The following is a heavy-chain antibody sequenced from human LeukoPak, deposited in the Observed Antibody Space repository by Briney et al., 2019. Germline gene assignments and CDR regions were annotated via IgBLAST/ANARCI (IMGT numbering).Heavy chain of an antibody. V-gene: IGHV1-2*02. CDR1: GYTFTGYY. D-gene: IGHD2-21*02. CDR3: ARDPRMLAYCGGDCSGGWYFDL. J-gene: IGHJ2*01. CDR2: INPNSGGT. Sequence: ASVKVSCKASGYTFTGYYMHWVRQAPGQGLEWMGWINPNSGGTNYAQKFQGRVTMTRDTSISTACMELSRLRSDDTAVYYCARDPRMLAYCGGDCSGGWYFDLWGRGTLVTVSS.